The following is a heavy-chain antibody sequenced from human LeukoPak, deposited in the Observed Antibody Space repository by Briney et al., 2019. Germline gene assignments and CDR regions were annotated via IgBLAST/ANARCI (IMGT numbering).Heavy chain of an antibody. Sequence: GGSLRLSCAASGSTFSSYSMNWVRQAPGKGLEWVSSISSSSSYIYYADSVKGRFTISRDNAKNSLYLQMNSLRAEDTAVYYCARVSCSSTSCYEELDYWGQGTLVTVSS. J-gene: IGHJ4*02. CDR1: GSTFSSYS. D-gene: IGHD2-2*01. V-gene: IGHV3-21*01. CDR2: ISSSSSYI. CDR3: ARVSCSSTSCYEELDY.